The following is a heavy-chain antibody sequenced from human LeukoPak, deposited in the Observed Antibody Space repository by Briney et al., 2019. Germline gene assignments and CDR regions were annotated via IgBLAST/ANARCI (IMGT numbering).Heavy chain of an antibody. CDR2: VNQGGTQK. Sequence: GGSLRLSCAASGFTFSTRWMSWVRQAPGKGLEWVAIVNQGGTQKYYVDSVKGRFTISRDNAENSLYLQMNSLRAEDTAVYYCAREHYFYYLDAWGKGTTVTVSS. J-gene: IGHJ6*03. CDR1: GFTFSTRW. CDR3: AREHYFYYLDA. V-gene: IGHV3-7*01.